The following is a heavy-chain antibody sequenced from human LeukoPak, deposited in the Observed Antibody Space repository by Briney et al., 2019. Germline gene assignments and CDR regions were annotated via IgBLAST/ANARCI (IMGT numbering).Heavy chain of an antibody. D-gene: IGHD3-3*01. CDR3: ARAVAYYDVLSGYDNHMDV. V-gene: IGHV4-4*07. CDR2: IQISGST. CDR1: GDSIRSYY. Sequence: SETLSLTCTVSGDSIRSYYWGWIRQPAGRGLEWIGRIQISGSTNYNPSLKSRLSISLDPSKKQFSLRLSSVTAADTAVYYCARAVAYYDVLSGYDNHMDVWGKGTTVTVSS. J-gene: IGHJ6*03.